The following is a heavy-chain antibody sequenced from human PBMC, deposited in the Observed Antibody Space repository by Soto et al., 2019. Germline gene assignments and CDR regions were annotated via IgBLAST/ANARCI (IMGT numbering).Heavy chain of an antibody. V-gene: IGHV4-34*01. J-gene: IGHJ4*02. D-gene: IGHD6-19*01. CDR2: INHSGST. CDR1: GGSFSGYY. CDR3: ARGPSYSSLGGSHGDY. Sequence: QVPLQPGGAGLLKPSETLSLTCAVYGGSFSGYYLSWIRQPPGKGLEWIGEINHSGSTNYNPSLKSRVTISVDTSKNQFSLKLSSVTAADTAVYYCARGPSYSSLGGSHGDYWGQGTLVTVSS.